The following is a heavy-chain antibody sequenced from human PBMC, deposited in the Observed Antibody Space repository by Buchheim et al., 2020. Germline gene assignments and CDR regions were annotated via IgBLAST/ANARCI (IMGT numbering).Heavy chain of an antibody. J-gene: IGHJ4*02. Sequence: QMQLVESGGGVVQPGRSLRLSCAASGFTFSNYGMHWVRQAPGKGLEWVAVISYDGNKKYYADSVKGRFTISRDNSKRTMYLQMNSLRVDDTAVYYCAKKGAEFLVAAMDYWGQGTL. V-gene: IGHV3-30*18. CDR1: GFTFSNYG. D-gene: IGHD5-12*01. CDR3: AKKGAEFLVAAMDY. CDR2: ISYDGNKK.